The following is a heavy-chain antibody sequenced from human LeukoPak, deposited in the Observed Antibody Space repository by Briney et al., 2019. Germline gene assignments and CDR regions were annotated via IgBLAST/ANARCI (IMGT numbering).Heavy chain of an antibody. CDR2: ISSTNTI. CDR3: ARQTGGYYYYSLDV. D-gene: IGHD2-15*01. CDR1: GFTFSSYS. Sequence: GGSLRLSCAASGFTFSSYSMNWVRQAPGKGLEWVSYISSTNTIYYADSVKGRFTISRDNAKNSLYLQMNSLRPEDTAVYYCARQTGGYYYYSLDVWGQGTAVTVS. V-gene: IGHV3-48*01. J-gene: IGHJ6*02.